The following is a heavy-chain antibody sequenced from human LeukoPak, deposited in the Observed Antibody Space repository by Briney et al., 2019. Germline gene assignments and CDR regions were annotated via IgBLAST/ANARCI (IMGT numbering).Heavy chain of an antibody. Sequence: SETLSLTCTVSGGSISSHYWSWIRQPPGKGLEWIGYIYYSGSTNYNPSLKSRVTISVDTSKNQFSLKLSSVTAADTAVYYCARVNRYCSSTSCYAPYYYYCMDVWGKGTTVTVSS. CDR1: GGSISSHY. V-gene: IGHV4-59*11. CDR2: IYYSGST. D-gene: IGHD2-2*01. J-gene: IGHJ6*03. CDR3: ARVNRYCSSTSCYAPYYYYCMDV.